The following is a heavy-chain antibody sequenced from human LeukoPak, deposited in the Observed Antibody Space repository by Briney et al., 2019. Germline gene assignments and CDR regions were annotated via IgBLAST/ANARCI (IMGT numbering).Heavy chain of an antibody. CDR2: TNSDGSTT. J-gene: IGHJ6*03. V-gene: IGHV3-74*01. CDR3: ARDSMVHSSWHYYYYMDV. D-gene: IGHD6-13*01. Sequence: GGSLRLSCAAPGFTFSDYWMLWVRQAPGKGLVSVSRTNSDGSTTTYADSVKGRFTISRDNAKNTLYLQMNSLRAEDTAVYYCARDSMVHSSWHYYYYMDVWGRGTTVTVSS. CDR1: GFTFSDYW.